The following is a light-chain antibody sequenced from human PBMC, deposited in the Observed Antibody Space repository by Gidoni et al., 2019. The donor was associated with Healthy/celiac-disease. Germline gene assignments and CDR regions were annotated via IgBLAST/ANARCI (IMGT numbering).Light chain of an antibody. CDR1: QSVSSSY. CDR2: GAS. Sequence: IVLTQSPGTLSLSPGERATLSCRASQSVSSSYLAWYQQKPGQAPRLLIYGASSRATGIPDRFSGSGSGTDFTLTISRLEPEDFAVYYCQQYGSSPRGTFXQXTKVEIK. J-gene: IGKJ1*01. CDR3: QQYGSSPRGT. V-gene: IGKV3-20*01.